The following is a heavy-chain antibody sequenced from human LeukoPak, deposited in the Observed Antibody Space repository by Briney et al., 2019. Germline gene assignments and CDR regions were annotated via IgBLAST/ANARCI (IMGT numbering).Heavy chain of an antibody. V-gene: IGHV4-59*08. CDR2: IYYSGST. D-gene: IGHD5-24*01. J-gene: IGHJ4*02. Sequence: PSETLSLTCTVSGGSISSYYWSWIRQPPGKGLEWIGYIYYSGSTNYNPSLKSRVTISVDTSKNQFSLKLSSATAADTAVYYCARQGKWLQPPDYWGQGTLVTVSS. CDR1: GGSISSYY. CDR3: ARQGKWLQPPDY.